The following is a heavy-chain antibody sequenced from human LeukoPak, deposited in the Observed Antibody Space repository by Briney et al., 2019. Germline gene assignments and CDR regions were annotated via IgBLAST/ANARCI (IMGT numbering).Heavy chain of an antibody. CDR2: INPNSGGT. Sequence: RASVKVSCKASGYTFTGYYMHWVRQAPGQGLEWMGWINPNSGGTNYAQKFQGRVTMTRDTSISTAYMELSRLRSDDTAVYYCARGRVKSFLTAMVRGGFDYWGQGTLVTVSS. CDR1: GYTFTGYY. V-gene: IGHV1-2*02. CDR3: ARGRVKSFLTAMVRGGFDY. J-gene: IGHJ4*02. D-gene: IGHD3-10*01.